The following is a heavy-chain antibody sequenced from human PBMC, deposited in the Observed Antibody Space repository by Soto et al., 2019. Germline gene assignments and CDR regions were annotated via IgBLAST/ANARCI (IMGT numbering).Heavy chain of an antibody. CDR3: ARHHGPTTSENWFDH. J-gene: IGHJ5*02. D-gene: IGHD5-12*01. Sequence: ASVKVSCKASGYTFFTYDISWVRQAPAQGLEWMGWISTYSGDTKYAQKFQGRVTMTTDTYTTTAYLELRSLRSDDTAVYYCARHHGPTTSENWFDHWGQGTMVTVSS. CDR1: GYTFFTYD. CDR2: ISTYSGDT. V-gene: IGHV1-18*01.